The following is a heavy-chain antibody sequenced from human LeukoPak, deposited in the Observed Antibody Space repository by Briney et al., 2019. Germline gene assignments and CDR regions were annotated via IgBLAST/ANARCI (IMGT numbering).Heavy chain of an antibody. Sequence: PSQTLSLTCTLSGGSISRGDYYWSWIRQPPGKGLEWIGYIYYSGSTYYNPSPKSRVTISVDTSKNQFSLKLSSVTAADTAVYYCARDHRRITMVRGVIPPGYYYYGMDVWGKGTTVTVSS. CDR1: GGSISRGDYY. CDR2: IYYSGST. CDR3: ARDHRRITMVRGVIPPGYYYYGMDV. D-gene: IGHD3-10*01. V-gene: IGHV4-30-4*01. J-gene: IGHJ6*04.